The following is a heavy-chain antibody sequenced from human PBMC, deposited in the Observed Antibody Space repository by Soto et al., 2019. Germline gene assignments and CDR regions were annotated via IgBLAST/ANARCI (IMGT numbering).Heavy chain of an antibody. CDR1: GGSISSDASY. CDR2: IYYGEST. V-gene: IGHV4-31*03. J-gene: IGHJ4*02. D-gene: IGHD5-12*01. CDR3: AREVAATTHFDY. Sequence: QLQESGPGLVKPSQTLSLTCTVSGGSISSDASYWSWIRQRPGKGLEYTGYIYYGESTYYNPSLQSRVTISIDRSKNQFSLKLSSVTAADTAVYYCAREVAATTHFDYWGRGSLVTVSS.